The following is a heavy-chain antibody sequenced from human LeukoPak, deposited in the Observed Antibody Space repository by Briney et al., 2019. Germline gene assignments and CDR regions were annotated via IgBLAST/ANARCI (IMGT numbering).Heavy chain of an antibody. D-gene: IGHD1-26*01. CDR2: IRSKAYGGTT. J-gene: IGHJ3*02. Sequence: PGRSLRLSCTASGFTFGDYAMSWVRQAPGKGLEGVGFIRSKAYGGTTEYAASVKGRFTTSRDDSKSIAYLQMNSLKTEDTAVYYCTRDPRGSYGPDAFDIWGQGTMVTVSS. CDR1: GFTFGDYA. CDR3: TRDPRGSYGPDAFDI. V-gene: IGHV3-49*04.